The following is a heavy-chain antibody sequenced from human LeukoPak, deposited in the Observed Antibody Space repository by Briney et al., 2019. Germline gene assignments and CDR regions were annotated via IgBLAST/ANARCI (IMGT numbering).Heavy chain of an antibody. J-gene: IGHJ4*02. CDR2: IYPGDSDT. V-gene: IGHV5-51*01. Sequence: GESLKISCKGSGYSFTSYWIGWVRQMPGKGLEWMGIIYPGDSDTRYSPSFQGQVTISADKSISTAYLQWSSLKASDTAMYYCARHTRNDFWSGYSFDYWGQGTLVSVSS. CDR1: GYSFTSYW. CDR3: ARHTRNDFWSGYSFDY. D-gene: IGHD3-3*01.